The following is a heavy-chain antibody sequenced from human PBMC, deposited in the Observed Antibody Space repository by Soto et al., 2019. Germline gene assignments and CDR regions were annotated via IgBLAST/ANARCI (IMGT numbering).Heavy chain of an antibody. Sequence: GGSLRLSCTASGFTFSNYALHWVRQAPGKGLEYVSSINTNGGTSYYSNSVKGRFTISRDNSKNTLYLQMGSLRGEDMAVYYCAIPSAQRGYDYWGQGTLVTVSS. D-gene: IGHD2-2*01. V-gene: IGHV3-64*01. J-gene: IGHJ4*02. CDR2: INTNGGTS. CDR3: AIPSAQRGYDY. CDR1: GFTFSNYA.